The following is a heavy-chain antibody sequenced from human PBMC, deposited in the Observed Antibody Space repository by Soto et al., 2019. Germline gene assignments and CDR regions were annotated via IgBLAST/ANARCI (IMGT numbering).Heavy chain of an antibody. J-gene: IGHJ5*02. CDR3: AGGEPMVVDSIDGFDP. Sequence: QVQLVESGGGVVQPGGSLRLSCVGSGFTLSNYAVNWVRQGPGKGLEWVALISYDGGNQYYADSVQGRFTITRDNSKNTVHLQMDSMRDEDTAVDYCAGGEPMVVDSIDGFDPLGQGAMVTVSS. CDR2: ISYDGGNQ. CDR1: GFTLSNYA. V-gene: IGHV3-30-3*01. D-gene: IGHD2-15*01.